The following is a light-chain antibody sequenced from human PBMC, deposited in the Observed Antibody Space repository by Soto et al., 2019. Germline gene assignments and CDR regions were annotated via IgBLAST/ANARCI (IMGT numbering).Light chain of an antibody. V-gene: IGLV2-14*01. J-gene: IGLJ1*01. CDR3: SSYTSSVSYV. CDR1: SSDVGGYNY. Sequence: QSALTQPASVSGSPGQSMTISCTGTSSDVGGYNYVSWYQQHPGKAPKFIIYEVSNRPSGVSNRFSGSKSGNTASLTISGLQAEDEADYYCSSYTSSVSYVFGTGTKLTVL. CDR2: EVS.